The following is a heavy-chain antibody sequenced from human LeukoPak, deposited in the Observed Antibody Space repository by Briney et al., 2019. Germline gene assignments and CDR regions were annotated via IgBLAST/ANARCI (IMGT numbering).Heavy chain of an antibody. CDR1: GYTFTGYY. V-gene: IGHV1-2*02. J-gene: IGHJ3*02. CDR2: INPNSGGT. CDR3: ARAHPDVVGLLGDAFDI. Sequence: ASVKVSCKASGYTFTGYYMHWVRQAPGQGLEWMGWINPNSGGTNYAQKFQGRVTMTRDTSISTAYMELSRLRSDDTAVYYCARAHPDVVGLLGDAFDIWGQGTMVTVSS. D-gene: IGHD2-21*01.